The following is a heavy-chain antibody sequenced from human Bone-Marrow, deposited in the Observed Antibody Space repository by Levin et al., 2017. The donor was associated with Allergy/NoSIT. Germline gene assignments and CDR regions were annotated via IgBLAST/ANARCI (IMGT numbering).Heavy chain of an antibody. CDR3: ARERNQLLQY. J-gene: IGHJ4*02. D-gene: IGHD2-2*01. CDR1: GFMFSNYG. CDR2: IGSGSSVI. V-gene: IGHV3-48*01. Sequence: GGSLRLSCAVSGFMFSNYGMSWVRQAPGKGLEWVSFIGSGSSVISYADSVKGRFTISRDEVKKSLYLQMNSLRAEDTGVYFCARERNQLLQYWGQGTRVTVSS.